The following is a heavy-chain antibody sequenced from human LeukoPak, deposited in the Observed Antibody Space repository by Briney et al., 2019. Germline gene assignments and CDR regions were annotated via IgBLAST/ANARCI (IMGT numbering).Heavy chain of an antibody. J-gene: IGHJ2*01. Sequence: GGSLRLSCAASGFTFSSYEMNWVRQAPGKGLEWVSYISSSGSTIYYADSVKGRFTISRDNAKNSLYLQMNSLRAEDTAVYYCARGTVGEWLRPSGYWYFDLWGRGTLVTVSS. D-gene: IGHD5-12*01. CDR1: GFTFSSYE. CDR2: ISSSGSTI. CDR3: ARGTVGEWLRPSGYWYFDL. V-gene: IGHV3-48*03.